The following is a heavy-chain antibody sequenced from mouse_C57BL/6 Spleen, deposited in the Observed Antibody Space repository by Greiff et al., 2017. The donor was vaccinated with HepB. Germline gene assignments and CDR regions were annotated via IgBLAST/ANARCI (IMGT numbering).Heavy chain of an antibody. Sequence: EVMLVESGGGLVKPGGSLKLSCAASGFTFSDYGMHWVRQAPEKGLEWVAYISSGSSTIYYADTVKGRFTISRDNAKNTLFLQMTSLRSEDTAMYYCARRTGTGGYFDVWGTGTTVTVSS. CDR2: ISSGSSTI. D-gene: IGHD4-1*01. CDR1: GFTFSDYG. CDR3: ARRTGTGGYFDV. V-gene: IGHV5-17*01. J-gene: IGHJ1*03.